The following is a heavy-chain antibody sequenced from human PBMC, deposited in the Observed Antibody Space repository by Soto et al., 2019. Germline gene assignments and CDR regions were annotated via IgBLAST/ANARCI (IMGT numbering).Heavy chain of an antibody. D-gene: IGHD4-17*01. J-gene: IGHJ6*02. Sequence: SVKVSCKASGGTFSSYTISWVRQAPGQGLEWMGRIIPILGIANYAQKFQGRVTITADKSTSTAYMELSSLRSEDTAVYYCARSGDYGVDYYYYGMDVWGQGTTVTVSS. CDR2: IIPILGIA. CDR3: ARSGDYGVDYYYYGMDV. CDR1: GGTFSSYT. V-gene: IGHV1-69*02.